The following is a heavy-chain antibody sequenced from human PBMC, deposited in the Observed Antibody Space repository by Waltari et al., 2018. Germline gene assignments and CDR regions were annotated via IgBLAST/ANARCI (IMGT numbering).Heavy chain of an antibody. D-gene: IGHD5-18*01. CDR3: ARDPGYSYGWAYYFDY. V-gene: IGHV3-33*01. CDR2: IWYDGSNK. CDR1: GFTFSSYG. Sequence: QVQLVESGGGVVQPGRSLRLSCAASGFTFSSYGMQWVRQAPGKGLEWVAVIWYDGSNKYYADSVKGRFTISRDNSKNTLYLQMNSLRAEDTAVYYCARDPGYSYGWAYYFDYWGQGTLVTVSS. J-gene: IGHJ4*02.